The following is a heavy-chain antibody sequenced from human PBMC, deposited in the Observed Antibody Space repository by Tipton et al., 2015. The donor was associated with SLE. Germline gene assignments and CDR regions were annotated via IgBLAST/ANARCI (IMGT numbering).Heavy chain of an antibody. D-gene: IGHD6-13*01. CDR2: IYTSGST. CDR3: ARSIAAAATGWFDP. CDR1: GGSISSYY. V-gene: IGHV4-4*09. J-gene: IGHJ5*02. Sequence: TLSLTCTVSGGSISSYYWSWIRQPPGKGLELIGYIYTSGSTNYSPSLKSRVTISVDTSKNQFSLKLSSVTAADTAVYYCARSIAAAATGWFDPWGQGTLLTVSS.